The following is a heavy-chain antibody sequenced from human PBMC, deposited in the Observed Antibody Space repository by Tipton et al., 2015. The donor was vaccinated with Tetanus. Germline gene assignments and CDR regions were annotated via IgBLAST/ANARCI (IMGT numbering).Heavy chain of an antibody. D-gene: IGHD1-26*01. Sequence: WVRQHPGKGLEWIGYIYFSGSTYYNSSLKGRVTISLDTSKNQFSLKVNSVTSADTAVYYCARDHRLSASYAGWFDPWGQGTLVTVSS. CDR3: ARDHRLSASYAGWFDP. CDR2: IYFSGST. V-gene: IGHV4-31*02. J-gene: IGHJ5*02.